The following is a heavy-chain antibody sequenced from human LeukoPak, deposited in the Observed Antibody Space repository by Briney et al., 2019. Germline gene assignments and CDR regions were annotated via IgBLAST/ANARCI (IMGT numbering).Heavy chain of an antibody. J-gene: IGHJ4*02. D-gene: IGHD3-10*01. CDR3: VPRYYGSGSHFFDY. CDR2: IKQDGSEK. V-gene: IGHV3-7*01. CDR1: GFTFSSYW. Sequence: SGGSLRLSCAASGFTFSSYWMSWVRQAPGKGLEWVPNIKQDGSEKYYVDSVKGRFTISRDNAKNSLYLQMNSLRAEDTAVYYCVPRYYGSGSHFFDYWGQGTLVTVSS.